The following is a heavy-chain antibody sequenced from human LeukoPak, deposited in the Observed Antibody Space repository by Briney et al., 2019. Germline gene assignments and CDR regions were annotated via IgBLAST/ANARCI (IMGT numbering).Heavy chain of an antibody. Sequence: ASVKVSCKASGYTFTSYDFNWARQATGQRPEWMGWMSPNSGDTGYAQKFQDRVTMTRNTSISTAYMELSSLRSDDTAVYYCARGPPNWGYDYWGPGTLVTVSS. J-gene: IGHJ4*02. CDR1: GYTFTSYD. CDR3: ARGPPNWGYDY. CDR2: MSPNSGDT. D-gene: IGHD7-27*01. V-gene: IGHV1-8*01.